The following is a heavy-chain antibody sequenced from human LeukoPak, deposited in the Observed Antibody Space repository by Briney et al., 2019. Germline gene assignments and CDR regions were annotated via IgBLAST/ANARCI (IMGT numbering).Heavy chain of an antibody. V-gene: IGHV3-21*01. CDR1: GFTFSSYS. J-gene: IGHJ5*02. Sequence: GSLRLSCAASGFTFSSYSMNWVRQAPGKGLEWVSSISSSSSYIYYADSVKGRFTISRDNAKNSLYLQMNSLRAEDTAVYYCARAARFLEWLSDPWGQGTLVTVSS. D-gene: IGHD3-3*01. CDR2: ISSSSSYI. CDR3: ARAARFLEWLSDP.